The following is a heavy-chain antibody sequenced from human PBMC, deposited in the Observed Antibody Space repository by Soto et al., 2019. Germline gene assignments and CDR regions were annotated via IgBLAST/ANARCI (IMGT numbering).Heavy chain of an antibody. CDR1: GGSISGYY. J-gene: IGHJ4*02. V-gene: IGHV4-59*01. D-gene: IGHD2-2*01. CDR3: ARWSCTSGPFNTLDS. Sequence: QVQLQESGPGLLRPSETLSLNCSVSGGSISGYYWSWIRQAPGKGLEYIGHRFYSGPPNLSPSLTCRVGMSVDMSKKQFSLRLISATDADAAVYVSARWSCTSGPFNTLDSWGQGILVTVSS. CDR2: RFYSGPP.